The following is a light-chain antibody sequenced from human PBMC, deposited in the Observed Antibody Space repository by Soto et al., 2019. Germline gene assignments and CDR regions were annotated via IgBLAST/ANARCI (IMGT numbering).Light chain of an antibody. J-gene: IGKJ3*01. CDR3: QQSYGSTPFT. V-gene: IGKV1-39*01. Sequence: IQMTQSPSSLSASVGDSVSITCRTSQSVSRYVNWYQQKAGTAPKLLIYATSKLQSGVPSRFSGSGSWTDFTLSISSLQPEDVAPYYCQQSYGSTPFTFGPGTKVAIK. CDR1: QSVSRY. CDR2: ATS.